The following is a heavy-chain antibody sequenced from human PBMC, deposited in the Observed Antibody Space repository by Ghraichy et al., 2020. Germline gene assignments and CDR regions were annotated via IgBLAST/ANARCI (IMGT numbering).Heavy chain of an antibody. D-gene: IGHD2-2*01. V-gene: IGHV4-34*01. J-gene: IGHJ6*02. CDR3: ARVTIGYCSSTSCYSTYYYGMDV. CDR2: INHSGST. Sequence: SQTLSLTCAVYGGSFSGYYWSWIRQPPGKGLEWIGEINHSGSTNYNPSLKSRVTISVDTSKNQFSLKLSSVTAADMAVYYCARVTIGYCSSTSCYSTYYYGMDVWGQGTTVTVSS. CDR1: GGSFSGYY.